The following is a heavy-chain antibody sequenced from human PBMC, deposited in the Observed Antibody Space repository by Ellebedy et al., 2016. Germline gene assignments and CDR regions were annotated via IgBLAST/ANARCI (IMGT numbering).Heavy chain of an antibody. Sequence: ASVKVSCKASGYTFTSYGISWVRQAPGQGLKWMGIINPRGGSTNYAQKFQGRVTMTSDTSTNTVYMELSSLRSEDTAVYYCARRGGLVGPTTAFDIWGQGTLVTVSS. CDR1: GYTFTSYG. V-gene: IGHV1-46*01. CDR2: INPRGGST. D-gene: IGHD1-26*01. J-gene: IGHJ3*02. CDR3: ARRGGLVGPTTAFDI.